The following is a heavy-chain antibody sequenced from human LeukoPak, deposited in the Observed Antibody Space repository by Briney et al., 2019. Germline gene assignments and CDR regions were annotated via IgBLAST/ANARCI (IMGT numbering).Heavy chain of an antibody. J-gene: IGHJ4*02. CDR1: GFTFSSYS. Sequence: PGGSLRLSCAASGFTFSSYSMNWVRQAPGKGLEWVSYITSSSPTIYYADSVKGRFTISRDNAKNSLYLQMNSLRDEDTALYYCARDALGGFDDWGQGTLVTVSS. D-gene: IGHD3-10*01. CDR2: ITSSSPTI. CDR3: ARDALGGFDD. V-gene: IGHV3-48*02.